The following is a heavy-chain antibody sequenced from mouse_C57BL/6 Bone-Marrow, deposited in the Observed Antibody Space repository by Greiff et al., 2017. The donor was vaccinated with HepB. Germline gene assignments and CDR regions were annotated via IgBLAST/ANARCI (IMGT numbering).Heavy chain of an antibody. CDR2: ISDGGSYT. CDR1: GFTFSSYA. Sequence: EVQVVESGGGLVKPGGSLKLSCAASGFTFSSYAMSWVRQTPEKRLEWVATISDGGSYTYYPDNVKGRFTISRDNAKNNLYLQMSHLKSEDTAMYYCARDATIVTNYYAMDYWGQGTSVTVSS. J-gene: IGHJ4*01. CDR3: ARDATIVTNYYAMDY. D-gene: IGHD2-5*01. V-gene: IGHV5-4*01.